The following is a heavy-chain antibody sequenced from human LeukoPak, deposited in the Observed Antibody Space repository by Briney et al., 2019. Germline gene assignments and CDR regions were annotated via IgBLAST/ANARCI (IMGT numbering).Heavy chain of an antibody. CDR3: AKAVGATGVRDAFDI. CDR1: GFTFSSYG. CDR2: MSYDENIK. Sequence: GGSLRLSCAASGFTFSSYGMHWVRQAPGKGLEWVAVMSYDENIKYYGDSVKGRFTISRDNSKNTLYLQMNSLRAEDTAVYYCAKAVGATGVRDAFDIWGQGTMVTVSS. D-gene: IGHD1-26*01. J-gene: IGHJ3*02. V-gene: IGHV3-30*18.